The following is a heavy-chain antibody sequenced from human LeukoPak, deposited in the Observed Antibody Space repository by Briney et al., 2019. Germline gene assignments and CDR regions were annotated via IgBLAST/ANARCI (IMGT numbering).Heavy chain of an antibody. D-gene: IGHD2-2*01. J-gene: IGHJ5*02. CDR2: IRYDGSNK. V-gene: IGHV3-30*02. CDR1: GFTFSSYG. Sequence: GGSLRLSCAASGFTFSSYGMHWVRQAPGKGLEWVAFIRYDGSNKYYADSVEGRFTISRDNSKNTLYLQMNSLRAEDTAVYYCAKDHLMYVVPAAKSWFDPWGQGTLVTVSS. CDR3: AKDHLMYVVPAAKSWFDP.